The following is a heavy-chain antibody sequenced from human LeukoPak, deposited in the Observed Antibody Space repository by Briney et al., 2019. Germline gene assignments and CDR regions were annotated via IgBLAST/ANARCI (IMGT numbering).Heavy chain of an antibody. Sequence: GGSLRLSCAASGFTFSSYAMSWVRQAPGKGLEWVSYISSSGSTIYYADSVKGRFTISRDNAKNSLYLQMNSLRAEDTAVYYCASSVVVVAATSWSDYWGQGTLVTVSS. CDR1: GFTFSSYA. V-gene: IGHV3-48*03. J-gene: IGHJ4*02. CDR2: ISSSGSTI. CDR3: ASSVVVVAATSWSDY. D-gene: IGHD2-15*01.